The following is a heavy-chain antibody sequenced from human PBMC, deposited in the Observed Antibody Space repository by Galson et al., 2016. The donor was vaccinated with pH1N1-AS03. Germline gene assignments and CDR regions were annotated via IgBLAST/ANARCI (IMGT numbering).Heavy chain of an antibody. CDR3: ARDRWTTDWYFDL. V-gene: IGHV1-3*04. CDR1: GYTFTTYA. Sequence: KASGYTFTTYAIHWVRQAPGQRLEWMGWMNTAMGNTKYSQNFQGRVTITRDTSANTAYMELRGLRSEDTAVYFCARDRWTTDWYFDLWGRGTLVTVSS. J-gene: IGHJ2*01. CDR2: MNTAMGNT. D-gene: IGHD3-16*02.